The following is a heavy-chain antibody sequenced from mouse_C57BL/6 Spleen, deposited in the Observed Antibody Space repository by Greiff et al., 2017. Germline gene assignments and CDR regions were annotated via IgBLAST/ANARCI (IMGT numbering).Heavy chain of an antibody. CDR2: INPNNGGT. J-gene: IGHJ1*03. V-gene: IGHV1-22*01. Sequence: EVKLMESGPELVKPGASVKMSCKASGYTFTDYNMHWVKQSHGKSLEWIGYINPNNGGTSYNQKFKGKATLTVNKSSSTAYMELRSLTSEDSAVYYCARWDYGDSYWYFDVWGTGTTVTVSS. CDR1: GYTFTDYN. CDR3: ARWDYGDSYWYFDV. D-gene: IGHD1-1*01.